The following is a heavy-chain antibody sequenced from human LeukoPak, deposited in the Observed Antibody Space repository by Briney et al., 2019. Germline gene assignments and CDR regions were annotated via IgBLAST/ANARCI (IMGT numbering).Heavy chain of an antibody. CDR1: GFTFSSYW. Sequence: GGSLRLSCAASGFTFSSYWMHWVRQAPGKGLVWVSRINSDGSSTSYADSVKGRFTISRDNAKKTLYLQMNSLRAEDTAVYYCAKDGGGSYSYFDYWGQGTLVTVSS. CDR3: AKDGGGSYSYFDY. D-gene: IGHD1-26*01. CDR2: INSDGSST. J-gene: IGHJ4*02. V-gene: IGHV3-74*01.